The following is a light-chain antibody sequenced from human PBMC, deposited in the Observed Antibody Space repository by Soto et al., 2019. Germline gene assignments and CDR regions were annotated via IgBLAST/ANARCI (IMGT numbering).Light chain of an antibody. CDR3: QQRYKAYT. CDR2: DAV. Sequence: EIVLTQSPAILSLSPGAGATLSCRASQSVGTYVAWYQQKPGQAPRLLIYDAVNRATGIPPRFSGSGSGTDFTLTISNLEPEDFAVYYCQQRYKAYTFGQGTMLEI. J-gene: IGKJ2*01. CDR1: QSVGTY. V-gene: IGKV3-11*01.